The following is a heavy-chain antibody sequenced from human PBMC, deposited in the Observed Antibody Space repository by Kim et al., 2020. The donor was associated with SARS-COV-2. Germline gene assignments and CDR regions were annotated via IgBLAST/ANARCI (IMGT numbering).Heavy chain of an antibody. D-gene: IGHD2-15*01. CDR1: GFTFSNYV. CDR3: AKNRGGGSRCLDC. J-gene: IGHJ4*02. V-gene: IGHV3-23*01. CDR2: ITGSGGST. Sequence: GGSLRLSCTASGFTFSNYVMSWVRQVPGKGLEWVSDITGSGGSTYYADSVKGRFTISRDNSKNTLYLQMNSLRAEDTAVYYCAKNRGGGSRCLDCWGQGSLVTVSS.